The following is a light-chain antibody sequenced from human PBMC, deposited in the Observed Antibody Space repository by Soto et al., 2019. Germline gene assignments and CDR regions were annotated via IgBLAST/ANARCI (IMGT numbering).Light chain of an antibody. CDR2: DSS. J-gene: IGKJ4*01. Sequence: EIVLTQSPGTLSFSPGERASLSCRASQSVSRNYVAWYQLRSGQPPRLLIYDSSTMATGIPDRFSGSGSGADFTLTISSLEPGDFAVYFCQQYGRIPLTFGGGARVEIK. V-gene: IGKV3-20*01. CDR1: QSVSRNY. CDR3: QQYGRIPLT.